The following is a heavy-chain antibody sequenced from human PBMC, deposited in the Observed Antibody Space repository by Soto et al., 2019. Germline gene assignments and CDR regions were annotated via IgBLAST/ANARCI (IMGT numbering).Heavy chain of an antibody. Sequence: ASVKVSCKASGGTFSSYAISWVRRAPGQGLEWMGGIIPIFGTANYAQKFQGRVTITADESTSTAYMELSSLRSEDTAVYYCATTYCSGGSCSLAKFVYWGQGTLVTVSS. CDR1: GGTFSSYA. CDR3: ATTYCSGGSCSLAKFVY. J-gene: IGHJ4*02. V-gene: IGHV1-69*13. CDR2: IIPIFGTA. D-gene: IGHD2-15*01.